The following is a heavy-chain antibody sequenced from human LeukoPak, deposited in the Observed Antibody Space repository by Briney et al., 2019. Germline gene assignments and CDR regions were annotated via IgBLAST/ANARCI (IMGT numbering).Heavy chain of an antibody. CDR3: ATDFYDST. CDR1: GFNFDNAW. V-gene: IGHV3-15*07. Sequence: GGSLRLSCATSGFNFDNAWMNWVRQAPGKGLEWVGRIRSNSDGGAIDYAAPVKGRFALSRDDLKNTLYLQMNSLQTEDTAMYYCATDFYDSTWGQGTLVTVSS. D-gene: IGHD2/OR15-2a*01. CDR2: IRSNSDGGAI. J-gene: IGHJ5*02.